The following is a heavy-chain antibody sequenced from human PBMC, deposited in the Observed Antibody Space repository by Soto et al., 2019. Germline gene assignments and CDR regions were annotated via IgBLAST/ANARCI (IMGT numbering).Heavy chain of an antibody. D-gene: IGHD5-18*01. CDR1: GYGYSRQC. J-gene: IGHJ6*02. CDR3: ARIDVDTAMVKKYYYGMDV. Sequence: KGAGYGYSRQCTGCVEQKNEQVLEWMGWISAYNGNTNYAQKLQGRVTMTTDTSTSTAYMELRSLRSDDTAVYYCARIDVDTAMVKKYYYGMDVWGQGTTVTVSS. CDR2: ISAYNGNT. V-gene: IGHV1-18*01.